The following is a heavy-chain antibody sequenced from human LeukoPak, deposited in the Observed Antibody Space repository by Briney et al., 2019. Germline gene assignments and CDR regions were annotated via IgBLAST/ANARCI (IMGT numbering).Heavy chain of an antibody. Sequence: PSETLSLTCAVPGGSIRSSSYYWGWIRQPPGKGLEWIGSIYYSGSTYYNPSLKSRVTISVDTSKRQFSLQLSSVTAADTAVYYCARGIYYYGSGTYYNYWGQGTLVTVSS. J-gene: IGHJ4*02. D-gene: IGHD3-10*01. V-gene: IGHV4-39*07. CDR3: ARGIYYYGSGTYYNY. CDR1: GGSIRSSSYY. CDR2: IYYSGST.